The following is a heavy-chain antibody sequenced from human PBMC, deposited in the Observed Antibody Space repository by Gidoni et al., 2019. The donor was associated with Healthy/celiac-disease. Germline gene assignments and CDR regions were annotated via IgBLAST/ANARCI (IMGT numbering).Heavy chain of an antibody. CDR3: AKAQQWLETFDY. Sequence: EVQLLESGGGLVQPGGSLRLSCAASGFPFSSYAMSWVRQAPGKGLEWVSAISGSGGSTYYADSVKGRFTISRDNSKNTLYLQMNSLRAEDTAVYYCAKAQQWLETFDYWGQGTLVTVSS. J-gene: IGHJ4*02. D-gene: IGHD6-19*01. CDR1: GFPFSSYA. CDR2: ISGSGGST. V-gene: IGHV3-23*01.